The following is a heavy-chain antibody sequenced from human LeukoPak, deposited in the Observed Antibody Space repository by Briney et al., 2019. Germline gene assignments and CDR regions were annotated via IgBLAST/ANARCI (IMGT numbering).Heavy chain of an antibody. D-gene: IGHD3-22*01. CDR1: GGSMSYY. V-gene: IGHV4-59*01. CDR3: AREGGRLYDSSGYSYFDF. Sequence: SETLSLTCTVSGGSMSYYWSWIRQPPGKGLEWIGFIYSDGTTKYSPSLKSRATISVDTSKNQFSLELNSVGAADTAVHYCAREGGRLYDSSGYSYFDFWGQGTLVTVSS. J-gene: IGHJ4*02. CDR2: IYSDGTT.